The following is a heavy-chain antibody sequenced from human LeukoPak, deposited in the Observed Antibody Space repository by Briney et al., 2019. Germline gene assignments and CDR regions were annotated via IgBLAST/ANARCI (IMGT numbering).Heavy chain of an antibody. V-gene: IGHV3-7*05. Sequence: GGSLRLSCAASGFTFSSYWMSCVRQAPGKGLEWVANIKQDGSEKYYVDSVKGRFTISRDNAKNSLYLQMNSLRAEDTAVYYCARESRILGYCSSTSCYEYYFDYWGQGTLVTVSS. D-gene: IGHD2-2*01. J-gene: IGHJ4*02. CDR3: ARESRILGYCSSTSCYEYYFDY. CDR2: IKQDGSEK. CDR1: GFTFSSYW.